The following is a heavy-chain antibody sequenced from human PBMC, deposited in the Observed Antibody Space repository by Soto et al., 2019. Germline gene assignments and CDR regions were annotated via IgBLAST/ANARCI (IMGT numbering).Heavy chain of an antibody. CDR1: GYTFTGYY. D-gene: IGHD6-19*01. J-gene: IGHJ4*02. V-gene: IGHV1-2*02. CDR2: INPNSGGT. Sequence: ASVKVSCKVSGYTFTGYYMHWVRQAPGQGLEWMGWINPNSGGTNYAQKFQGRVTMTRDTSISTAYMELSRLRSDDTAVYYCARVRGSLYSSGWHYFDYWGQGTLVTVSS. CDR3: ARVRGSLYSSGWHYFDY.